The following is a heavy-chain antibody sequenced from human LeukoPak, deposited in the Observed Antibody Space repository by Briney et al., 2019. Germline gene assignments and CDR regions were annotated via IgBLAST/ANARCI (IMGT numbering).Heavy chain of an antibody. CDR2: ISTYNGYT. CDR1: GYTFTSYG. V-gene: IGHV1-18*01. CDR3: ARDGHRRYYYDSSGREDAFDI. J-gene: IGHJ3*02. D-gene: IGHD3-22*01. Sequence: SVKVSYQASGYTFTSYGISWVRQAPGQGLEWMGWISTYNGYTNYAQKLQGRVTLSTDTPTSTAYMEMRSLRSDDTAVYYCARDGHRRYYYDSSGREDAFDIWGQGTMVTVSS.